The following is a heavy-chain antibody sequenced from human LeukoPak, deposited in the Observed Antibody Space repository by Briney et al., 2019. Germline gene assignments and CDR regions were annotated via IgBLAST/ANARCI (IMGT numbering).Heavy chain of an antibody. CDR3: ARDHHGVLDY. J-gene: IGHJ4*02. Sequence: PGGSLRLSCAASGFTVSSNYMSWVRQAPGKGLEWVSVIYSGGSTYYTDSVKGRFTISRHNSKNTLYLQMNSLRAEDTAVYYCARDHHGVLDYWGQGTLVTVSS. V-gene: IGHV3-53*04. CDR1: GFTVSSNY. D-gene: IGHD2-8*01. CDR2: IYSGGST.